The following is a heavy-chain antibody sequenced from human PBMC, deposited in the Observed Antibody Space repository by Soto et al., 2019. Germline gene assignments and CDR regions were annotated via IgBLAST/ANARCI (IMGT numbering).Heavy chain of an antibody. CDR2: IYPGDSDT. Sequence: PGASLKISCKGSGYSFTSYWIGWVRQMPGKGLEWMGIIYPGDSDTRYSPSFQGQVTISADKSISTAYLQWSSLKASDTAMYYCARFPAHSSGWAYRIDYWGQGTLVTVSS. V-gene: IGHV5-51*01. J-gene: IGHJ4*02. CDR3: ARFPAHSSGWAYRIDY. CDR1: GYSFTSYW. D-gene: IGHD6-19*01.